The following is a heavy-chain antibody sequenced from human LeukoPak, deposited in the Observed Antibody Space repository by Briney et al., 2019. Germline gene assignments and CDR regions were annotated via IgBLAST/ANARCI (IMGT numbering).Heavy chain of an antibody. CDR1: GFTVSSSY. CDR3: ARGRSFDY. Sequence: PGGSLRLSCSASGFTVSSSYMSWIRQPPGKGLEWIGEINHSGSTNYNPSLKSRVTISVDTSKNQFSLKLSSVTAADTAVYYCARGRSFDYWGQGTLVTVSS. V-gene: IGHV4-34*01. J-gene: IGHJ4*02. CDR2: INHSGST.